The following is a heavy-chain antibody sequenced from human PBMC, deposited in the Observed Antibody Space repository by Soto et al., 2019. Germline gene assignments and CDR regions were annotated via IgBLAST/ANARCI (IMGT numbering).Heavy chain of an antibody. CDR2: ISSGSSYI. Sequence: PGGSLRLSCAASGFTFSTYTMNWVRQAPGKGLEWISSISSGSSYIYYAGSVKGRFTISRDNAKNSPFLQMNNLRVEDAALYFCAREDDYGYRYINYGLDVWGQGTTVTVSS. J-gene: IGHJ6*02. V-gene: IGHV3-21*01. CDR3: AREDDYGYRYINYGLDV. CDR1: GFTFSTYT. D-gene: IGHD4-17*01.